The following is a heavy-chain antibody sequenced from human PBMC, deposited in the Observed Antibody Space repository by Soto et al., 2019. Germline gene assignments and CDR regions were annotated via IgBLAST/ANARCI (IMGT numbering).Heavy chain of an antibody. CDR3: ARGRTAMGAYYYYYGMDV. J-gene: IGHJ6*02. D-gene: IGHD5-18*01. CDR1: GGSFSGYY. V-gene: IGHV4-34*01. Sequence: SETLSLTCAVYGGSFSGYYWSWIRQPPGKGLEWIGEINHSGSTNYNPSLKSRVTISVDTSKNQFSLKLNSVTAADTAVYYCARGRTAMGAYYYYYGMDVWGQGTTVTVSS. CDR2: INHSGST.